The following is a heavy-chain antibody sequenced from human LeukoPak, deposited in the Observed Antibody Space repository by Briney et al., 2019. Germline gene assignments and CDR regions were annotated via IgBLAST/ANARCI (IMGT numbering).Heavy chain of an antibody. V-gene: IGHV1-18*01. Sequence: ASVKVSCKASGYTFTSYGISWVRQAPGQGLEWMGWISVYNGDTNYAQKFQGRVTMTTDRSTNTASLELRSLRSDDTAVYYCARESSVVVVPAAIVYWGQGTLVTVSS. CDR1: GYTFTSYG. D-gene: IGHD2-2*02. CDR3: ARESSVVVVPAAIVY. CDR2: ISVYNGDT. J-gene: IGHJ4*02.